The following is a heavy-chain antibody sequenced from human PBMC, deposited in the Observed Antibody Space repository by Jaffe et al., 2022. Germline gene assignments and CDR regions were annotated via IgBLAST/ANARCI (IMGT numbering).Heavy chain of an antibody. J-gene: IGHJ6*03. D-gene: IGHD3-10*01. CDR2: IIPILGIA. Sequence: QVQLVQSGAEVKKPGSSVKVSCKASGGTFSSYTISWVRQAPGQGLEWMGRIIPILGIANYAQKFQGRVTITADKSTSTAYMELSSLRSEDTAVYYCAKGPLYGYYYYYYMDVWGKGTTVTVSS. V-gene: IGHV1-69*02. CDR1: GGTFSSYT. CDR3: AKGPLYGYYYYYYMDV.